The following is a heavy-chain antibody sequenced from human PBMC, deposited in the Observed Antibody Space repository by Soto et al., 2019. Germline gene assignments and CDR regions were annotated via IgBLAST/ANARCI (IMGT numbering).Heavy chain of an antibody. V-gene: IGHV4-30-2*01. CDR2: IYHSGST. J-gene: IGHJ3*02. D-gene: IGHD4-17*01. CDR3: ASSASYGASGAFAI. Sequence: QLQLQESGSGLVKPSQTLSLTCAVSGGAITSGGYCWTWIRQPPGKGLEWIAYIYHSGSTYYNPSLQSRLTVSADRSKTQVSLKLTSVTAADTAVYYRASSASYGASGAFAIWGQGTMVTVSS. CDR1: GGAITSGGYC.